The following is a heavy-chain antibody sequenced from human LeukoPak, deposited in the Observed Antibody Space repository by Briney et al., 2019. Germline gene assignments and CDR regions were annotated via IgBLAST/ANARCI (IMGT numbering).Heavy chain of an antibody. V-gene: IGHV3-21*01. Sequence: GGSLRLSCAASGFTFSSYSMNWVRQAPGKGLEWVSSISSSSSYIYYADSVKGRFTISRDNAKNSLYLQMNSLRAEDTAVYYCARVSGGLELHLDYWGQGPLVTVSS. CDR2: ISSSSSYI. D-gene: IGHD1-7*01. CDR3: ARVSGGLELHLDY. CDR1: GFTFSSYS. J-gene: IGHJ4*02.